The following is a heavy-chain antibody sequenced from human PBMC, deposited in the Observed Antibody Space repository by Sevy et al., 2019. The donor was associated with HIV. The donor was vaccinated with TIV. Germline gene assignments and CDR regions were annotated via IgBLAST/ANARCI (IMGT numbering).Heavy chain of an antibody. CDR1: GFTFSRFG. CDR2: IRYDGGNK. D-gene: IGHD1-7*01. CDR3: AKTGTTQLDY. Sequence: GGSLRLSCAASGFTFSRFGMHWVRQAPGKGLEWVAFIRYDGGNKYYVDSVKGRFTISRDNSKNTLYLQMDALRAEDTAVYCCAKTGTTQLDYWGQGTLVTVSS. V-gene: IGHV3-30*02. J-gene: IGHJ4*02.